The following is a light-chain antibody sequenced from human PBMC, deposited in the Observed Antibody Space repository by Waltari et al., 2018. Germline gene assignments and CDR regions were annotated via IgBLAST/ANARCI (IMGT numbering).Light chain of an antibody. V-gene: IGLV2-11*01. Sequence: QSALTQPRSVAGSPGPSVPTSGTGTRSDVGGYYHVSWYQQHPDTAPNLMIYDVSKRPSGVPDRFSGSKSGNTASLTISGLQAEDEADYFCCSYAGSYTLYVFGAGTKVTVL. J-gene: IGLJ1*01. CDR1: RSDVGGYYH. CDR3: CSYAGSYTLYV. CDR2: DVS.